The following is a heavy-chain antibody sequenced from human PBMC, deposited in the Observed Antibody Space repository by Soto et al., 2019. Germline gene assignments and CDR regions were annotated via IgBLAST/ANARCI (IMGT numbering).Heavy chain of an antibody. J-gene: IGHJ4*02. Sequence: QITLKESGPTLVKPTQTLTLTCTFSGFSLSTSGVGVGWIRQPPGKALEWLALIYWDDDKRYSPSLKSRLTSPKDTSKNQVVLTMTNMDPVDTATYYCASGPQKYSSSWYCDYWGQGTLVTVSS. CDR2: IYWDDDK. CDR3: ASGPQKYSSSWYCDY. CDR1: GFSLSTSGVG. V-gene: IGHV2-5*02. D-gene: IGHD6-13*01.